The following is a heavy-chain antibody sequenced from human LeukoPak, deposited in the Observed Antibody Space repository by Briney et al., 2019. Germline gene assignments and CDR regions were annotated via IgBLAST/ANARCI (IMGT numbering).Heavy chain of an antibody. Sequence: GGSLRLSCAASGFTVSSNYMSWVRQAPGKGLEWVSVIYSGGSTYYADSVKDRFTISRDNSKNTLYLQMNSLRAEDTAVYYCARDRRTPARLFDYWGQGTLVTVSS. CDR1: GFTVSSNY. J-gene: IGHJ4*02. CDR3: ARDRRTPARLFDY. V-gene: IGHV3-66*02. CDR2: IYSGGST. D-gene: IGHD6-6*01.